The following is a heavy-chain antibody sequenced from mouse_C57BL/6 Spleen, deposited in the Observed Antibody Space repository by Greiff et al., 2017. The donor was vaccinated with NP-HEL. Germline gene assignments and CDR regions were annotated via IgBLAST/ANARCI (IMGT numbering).Heavy chain of an antibody. CDR2: IYPGDGDT. D-gene: IGHD1-1*01. J-gene: IGHJ4*01. V-gene: IGHV1-80*01. CDR1: GYAFSSYW. Sequence: LQESGAELVKPGASVKISCKASGYAFSSYWMNWVKQRPGKGLEWIGQIYPGDGDTNYNGKFKGKATLTADKSSSTAYMQLSSLTSEDSAVYFCARRGYYGSSPIMDYWGQGTSVTVSS. CDR3: ARRGYYGSSPIMDY.